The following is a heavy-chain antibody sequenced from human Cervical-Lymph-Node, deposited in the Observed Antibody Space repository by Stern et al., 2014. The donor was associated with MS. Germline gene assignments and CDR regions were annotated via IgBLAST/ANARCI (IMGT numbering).Heavy chain of an antibody. J-gene: IGHJ5*02. D-gene: IGHD1-26*01. CDR2: IMPMLGTS. CDR3: ARHLGSHESGWFDP. Sequence: VQLVQSGAEVKKPGSSVKVSCQASGGTLISYPISWVRQAPGQGLEWLGGIMPMLGTSNYAHKFQGRVTITADESTTTIYMELRSLKSEDTAVYYCARHLGSHESGWFDPWGQGTLVTVSS. V-gene: IGHV1-69*01. CDR1: GGTLISYP.